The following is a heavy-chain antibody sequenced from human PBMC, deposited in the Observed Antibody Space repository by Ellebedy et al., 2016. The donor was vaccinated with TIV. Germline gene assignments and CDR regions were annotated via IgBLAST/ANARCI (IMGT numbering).Heavy chain of an antibody. V-gene: IGHV4-34*01. CDR2: INHSGST. J-gene: IGHJ4*02. D-gene: IGHD4-11*01. CDR3: ARVVDYSKDPVPFDY. Sequence: SETLSLXXAVYGGSFSGYYWSWIRQPPGKGLEWIGEINHSGSTNYSPSLKSRVTISVDTSKNQFSLKLSSVTAADTAVYYCARVVDYSKDPVPFDYWGQGTLVTVSS. CDR1: GGSFSGYY.